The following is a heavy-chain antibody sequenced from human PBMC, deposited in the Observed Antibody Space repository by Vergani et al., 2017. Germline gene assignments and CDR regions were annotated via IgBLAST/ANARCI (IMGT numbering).Heavy chain of an antibody. J-gene: IGHJ6*03. Sequence: QVKLQESGPGLLKPSQTLSLTCAVSGGSISCGDHCWTWIRQRPGKGLEWIGYIFYSGTTYDNPSLRSRLTISVDTSQNQFSLKLRSVTAADTAVYYCARVDTQVPATSHFYYMDVWGKGTTVVVSS. CDR1: GGSISCGDHC. CDR2: IFYSGTT. CDR3: ARVDTQVPATSHFYYMDV. V-gene: IGHV4-31*11. D-gene: IGHD6-25*01.